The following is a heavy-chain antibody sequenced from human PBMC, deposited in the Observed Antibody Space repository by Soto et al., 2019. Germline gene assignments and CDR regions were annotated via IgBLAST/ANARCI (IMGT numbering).Heavy chain of an antibody. Sequence: LRLSCAASGFTFSSYGMHWVRQAPGKGLEWVAVISYDGSNKYYADSVEGRFTISRDNSRNTLYLQMNSLRAEDTAVYYCAKDRKYGYYYDSSGYSHYDYWGQGTLVTVSS. V-gene: IGHV3-30*18. CDR3: AKDRKYGYYYDSSGYSHYDY. D-gene: IGHD3-22*01. CDR1: GFTFSSYG. CDR2: ISYDGSNK. J-gene: IGHJ4*02.